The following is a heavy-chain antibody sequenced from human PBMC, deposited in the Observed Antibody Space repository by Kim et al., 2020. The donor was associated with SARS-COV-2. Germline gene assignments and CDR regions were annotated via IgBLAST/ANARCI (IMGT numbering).Heavy chain of an antibody. CDR2: ITYNSDTT. J-gene: IGHJ4*02. V-gene: IGHV3-23*01. CDR1: GFTFNTYG. Sequence: GGSLRLSCVASGFTFNTYGMTWVRQAPGKGPEWVSGITYNSDTTYYADSVKGRFTISRDNSQNTVYLQMNSLKAEDTAVYFCAKTKRYISSSLDNWGQGTLVTVSS. CDR3: AKTKRYISSSLDN. D-gene: IGHD6-6*01.